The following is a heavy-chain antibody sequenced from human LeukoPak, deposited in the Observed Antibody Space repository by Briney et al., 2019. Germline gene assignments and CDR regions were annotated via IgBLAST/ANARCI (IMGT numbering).Heavy chain of an antibody. Sequence: GRSLRLSCAASGFTFSSYAMHWVRQAPGKGLEWVAVISYDGSNKYYADSVKGRFTISRDNSKNTLYLQMNSLRAEDTAVYYCARDYYDSSGYYRSPFEGWFDPWGQGTLVTVSS. V-gene: IGHV3-30*04. CDR1: GFTFSSYA. J-gene: IGHJ5*02. CDR2: ISYDGSNK. CDR3: ARDYYDSSGYYRSPFEGWFDP. D-gene: IGHD3-22*01.